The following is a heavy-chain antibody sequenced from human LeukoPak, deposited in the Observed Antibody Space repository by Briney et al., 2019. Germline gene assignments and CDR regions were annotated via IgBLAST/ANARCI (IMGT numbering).Heavy chain of an antibody. CDR2: IKQDGSEK. V-gene: IGHV3-7*01. CDR1: GFTFSSYW. J-gene: IGHJ6*02. D-gene: IGHD3-10*01. Sequence: GGSLRRSCAASGFTFSSYWMSWVRQAPGKGLEWVANIKQDGSEKYYVDSVKGRFTISRDNAKNSLYLQMNSLRAEDTAVYYCARGGYFGSGPMDVWGQGTTVTVSS. CDR3: ARGGYFGSGPMDV.